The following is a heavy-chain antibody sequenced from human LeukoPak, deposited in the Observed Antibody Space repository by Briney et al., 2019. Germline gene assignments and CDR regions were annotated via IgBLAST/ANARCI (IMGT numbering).Heavy chain of an antibody. CDR3: AKGGLGPRNAFDI. CDR2: ISGSGGST. Sequence: PGGSLRLSCAASGFTFSSYSMNWVRQAPGKGLEWVSAISGSGGSTYYADSVKGRFTISRDNSKNTLYLQMNSLRAEDTAVYYCAKGGLGPRNAFDIWGQGTMVTVSS. J-gene: IGHJ3*02. CDR1: GFTFSSYS. D-gene: IGHD3/OR15-3a*01. V-gene: IGHV3-23*01.